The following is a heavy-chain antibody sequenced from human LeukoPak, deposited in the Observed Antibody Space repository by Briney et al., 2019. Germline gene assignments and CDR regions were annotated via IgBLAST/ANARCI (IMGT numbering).Heavy chain of an antibody. D-gene: IGHD6-13*01. Sequence: HPGGSLRLSCAVSGFTFSSYGMSWVRQAPGKGLEWVAFIRYDGSNKYYADSVKGRFTISRDNSKNTLYLQMNSLRAEDTAVYYCAKDYHDPSHLYSSSWQHFDYWGQGTLVTVSS. CDR1: GFTFSSYG. CDR3: AKDYHDPSHLYSSSWQHFDY. CDR2: IRYDGSNK. V-gene: IGHV3-30*02. J-gene: IGHJ4*02.